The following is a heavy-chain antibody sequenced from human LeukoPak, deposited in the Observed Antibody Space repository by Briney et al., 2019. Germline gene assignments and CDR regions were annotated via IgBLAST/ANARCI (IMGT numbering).Heavy chain of an antibody. V-gene: IGHV3-74*01. J-gene: IGHJ4*02. CDR2: INSDGSST. CDR3: AREKVAAADLFDY. CDR1: GFTFSSYR. D-gene: IGHD6-13*01. Sequence: PGGSLRLSCAASGFTFSSYRMHWVRQAPGKGLVWVSRINSDGSSTSYADSVKGRFTISRDNAKNTLYLQMNSLRAEDTAVYYCAREKVAAADLFDYWGQGTLVTVSS.